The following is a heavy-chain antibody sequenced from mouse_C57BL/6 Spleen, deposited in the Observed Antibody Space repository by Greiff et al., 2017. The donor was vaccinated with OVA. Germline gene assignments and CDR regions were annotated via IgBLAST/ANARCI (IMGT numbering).Heavy chain of an antibody. CDR2: IYPGSGST. CDR3: ARTPGVTTVVARDYFDY. J-gene: IGHJ2*01. V-gene: IGHV1-55*01. Sequence: QVQLQQPGAELVKPGASVKMSCKASGYTFTSYWITWVKQRPGQGLEWIGDIYPGSGSTNYNEKFKSKATLTVDTSSSTAYMQLSSLTSEDSAVYYCARTPGVTTVVARDYFDYWGQGTTLTVSS. CDR1: GYTFTSYW. D-gene: IGHD1-1*01.